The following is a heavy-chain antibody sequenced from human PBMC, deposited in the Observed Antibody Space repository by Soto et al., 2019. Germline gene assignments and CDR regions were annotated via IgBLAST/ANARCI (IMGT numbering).Heavy chain of an antibody. Sequence: ASVKVSCKASGGTFSSYAISWVRQAPGQGLEWMGGIIPIFGTANYAQKFQGRVTITADESTSTAYMELSSLRSEGTAVYYCARYYYDSSGYYPRLYYYGTDVWGQGTPVTVSS. CDR3: ARYYYDSSGYYPRLYYYGTDV. CDR2: IIPIFGTA. D-gene: IGHD3-22*01. V-gene: IGHV1-69*13. CDR1: GGTFSSYA. J-gene: IGHJ6*02.